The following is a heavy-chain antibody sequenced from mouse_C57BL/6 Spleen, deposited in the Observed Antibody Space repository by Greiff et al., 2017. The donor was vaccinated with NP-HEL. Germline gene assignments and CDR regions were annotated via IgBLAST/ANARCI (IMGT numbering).Heavy chain of an antibody. CDR2: IRNKANGYTT. V-gene: IGHV7-3*01. CDR3: ASLYYCGSSSYWYFEV. CDR1: GFTFTDYY. Sequence: EVQRVESGGGLVQPGGSLSLSCAASGFTFTDYYMSWVRQPPGKALEWLGFIRNKANGYTTEYSASVKGRFTISRDNSQSILYLQMNALRAEDSATYYCASLYYCGSSSYWYFEVWGTGTTVTVSS. J-gene: IGHJ1*03. D-gene: IGHD1-1*01.